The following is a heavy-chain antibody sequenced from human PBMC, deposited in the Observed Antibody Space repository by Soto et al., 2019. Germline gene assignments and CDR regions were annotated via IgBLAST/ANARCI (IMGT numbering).Heavy chain of an antibody. V-gene: IGHV1-3*01. J-gene: IGHJ5*02. Sequence: ASVKVSCKASGYTFTSYAMHWVRQAPGQRLEWMGWINAGNGNTKYSQKFQGRVTITRDTSASTAYMELSSLRSEDTAVYYCAKGIAVALYNWFDPWGQGTLVTVSS. CDR1: GYTFTSYA. CDR3: AKGIAVALYNWFDP. CDR2: INAGNGNT. D-gene: IGHD6-19*01.